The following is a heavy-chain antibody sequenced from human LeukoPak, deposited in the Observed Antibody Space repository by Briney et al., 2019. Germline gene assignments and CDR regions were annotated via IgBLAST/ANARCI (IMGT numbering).Heavy chain of an antibody. CDR1: GFTFSSFE. V-gene: IGHV3-48*03. Sequence: GGSLRLSCAASGFTFSSFEFYWVRQAPGRGLERVSSISSSGSTIYYADSLQGRFTISTDNAKNSLYLQMNSLRAEETAVYYCARKLPYYFDSSGYSISLDFWGQGTLVTVSS. D-gene: IGHD3-22*01. J-gene: IGHJ4*02. CDR2: ISSSGSTI. CDR3: ARKLPYYFDSSGYSISLDF.